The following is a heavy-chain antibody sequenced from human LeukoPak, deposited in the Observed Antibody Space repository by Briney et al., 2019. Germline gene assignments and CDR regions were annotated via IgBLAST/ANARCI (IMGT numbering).Heavy chain of an antibody. CDR2: IRYDGSNK. CDR1: GFTFSSYG. CDR3: AKVWDDSSGYLQYYFDY. D-gene: IGHD3-22*01. J-gene: IGHJ4*02. V-gene: IGHV3-30*02. Sequence: GGSLRLSCAASGFTFSSYGMHWVRQAPGKGPEWVAFIRYDGSNKYYADSVKGRFTISRDNSKNTLYLQMNSLRAEDTAVYYCAKVWDDSSGYLQYYFDYWGQGTLVTVSS.